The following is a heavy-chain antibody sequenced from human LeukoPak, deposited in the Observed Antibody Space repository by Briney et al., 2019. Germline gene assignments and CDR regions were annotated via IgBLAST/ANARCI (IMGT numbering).Heavy chain of an antibody. Sequence: SQTLSLTCTVSGGSISSGRYYWSWIRQPAGKGLEWIGRIYTSGSTNYNPSLKSRVTISVDTSKNQFSLKLSSVTAADTAVYYCARDASDYYDSSDYSHFDYWGQGTLVTVSS. V-gene: IGHV4-61*02. CDR1: GGSISSGRYY. J-gene: IGHJ4*02. CDR3: ARDASDYYDSSDYSHFDY. CDR2: IYTSGST. D-gene: IGHD3-22*01.